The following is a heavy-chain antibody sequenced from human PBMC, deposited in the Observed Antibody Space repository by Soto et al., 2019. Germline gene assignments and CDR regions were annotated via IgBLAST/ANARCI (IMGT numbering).Heavy chain of an antibody. D-gene: IGHD1-1*01. CDR1: GFTFSNYV. Sequence: QVQLVESGGGVVQPGRSLRLSCAASGFTFSNYVMHWVRQAPGKGLEWVALISYDGSTKYYADSLKGRFTISRDNSKNTVYLQINSLRGEDTAVYYCARDRNSRAYNSLDMHSWGQGTLVTVSS. CDR2: ISYDGSTK. CDR3: ARDRNSRAYNSLDMHS. J-gene: IGHJ4*02. V-gene: IGHV3-30*03.